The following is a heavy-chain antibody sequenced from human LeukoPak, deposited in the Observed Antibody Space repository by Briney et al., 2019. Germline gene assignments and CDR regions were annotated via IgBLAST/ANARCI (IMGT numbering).Heavy chain of an antibody. Sequence: SETLSLTCAVSGYSISSGYYWGWIRQPPGQGLEWIGSIYHSGSTYYNPSLKSRVTISVDTSKNQFSLKLSSVTAADTGVYYCARRRYYDSTGYLDWGQGTLVFVST. CDR1: GYSISSGYY. D-gene: IGHD3-22*01. V-gene: IGHV4-38-2*01. CDR2: IYHSGST. CDR3: ARRRYYDSTGYLD. J-gene: IGHJ1*01.